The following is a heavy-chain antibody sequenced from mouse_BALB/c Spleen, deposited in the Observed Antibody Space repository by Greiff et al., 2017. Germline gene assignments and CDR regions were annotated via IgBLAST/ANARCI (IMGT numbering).Heavy chain of an antibody. CDR2: IYPGRGST. V-gene: IGHV1S22*01. CDR1: GYTFTSYW. D-gene: IGHD2-4*01. Sequence: LQQPGSELVRPGASVQLSCKASGYTFTSYWMHWVKQRPGQGLEWIGKIYPGRGSTNYDEKFKSKATLTVDTSSSTAYMQLSSLTSEDSAVYYCTRGGSTMSTGRVAYWGQGTLVTVSA. J-gene: IGHJ3*01. CDR3: TRGGSTMSTGRVAY.